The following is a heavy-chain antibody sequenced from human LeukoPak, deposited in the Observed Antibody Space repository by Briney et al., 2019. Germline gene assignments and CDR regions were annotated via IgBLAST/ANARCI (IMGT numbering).Heavy chain of an antibody. D-gene: IGHD3-3*01. Sequence: ASVKVSCKAPGYTFTSYGISWVRQAPGQGLEWMGWISAYNGNTNYAQKLQGRVTMTTDTSTSTAYMELRSLRSDDTAVYYCARDPINDFWSGYYTGGSFDYWGQGTLVTVSS. CDR1: GYTFTSYG. CDR3: ARDPINDFWSGYYTGGSFDY. J-gene: IGHJ4*02. CDR2: ISAYNGNT. V-gene: IGHV1-18*01.